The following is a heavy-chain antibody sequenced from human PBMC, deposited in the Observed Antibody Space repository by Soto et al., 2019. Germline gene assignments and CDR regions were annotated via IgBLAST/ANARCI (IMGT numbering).Heavy chain of an antibody. CDR2: MSGAGRSS. V-gene: IGHV3-23*01. CDR3: AKGPIFGVENIYDY. Sequence: DVQLLESGGDLVQPGGSLRLSCAAPGFTFSSYAMSWVRRAPGKGLEWVSSMSGAGRSSYDADSVKGRFTISRDNSKNTLYLQMNNLRAEDTALYYCAKGPIFGVENIYDYWGQGTLVTVSS. CDR1: GFTFSSYA. J-gene: IGHJ4*02. D-gene: IGHD3-3*01.